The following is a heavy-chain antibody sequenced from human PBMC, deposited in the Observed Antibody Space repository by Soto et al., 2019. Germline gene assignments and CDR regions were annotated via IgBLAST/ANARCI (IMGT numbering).Heavy chain of an antibody. CDR3: NTDPPHADPLPGATFYFDY. Sequence: GGSLRLSCAASGFTFSNAWMSWVRQAPGKGLEWVGRIKSKTDGGSTDYAAPVKGRFTISRDDSKNTLYLQMNSLKTEDTAVYYCNTDPPHADPLPGATFYFDYWGQGTLVTVSS. D-gene: IGHD1-26*01. CDR1: GFTFSNAW. J-gene: IGHJ4*02. CDR2: IKSKTDGGST. V-gene: IGHV3-15*01.